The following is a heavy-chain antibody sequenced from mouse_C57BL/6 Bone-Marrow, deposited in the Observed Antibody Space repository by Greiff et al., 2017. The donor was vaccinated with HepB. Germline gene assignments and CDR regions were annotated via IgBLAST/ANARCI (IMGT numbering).Heavy chain of an antibody. J-gene: IGHJ4*01. D-gene: IGHD1-1*01. CDR1: GFTFSSYG. Sequence: EVQVVESGGDLVKPGGSLKLSCAASGFTFSSYGMSWVRQTPDKRLEWVATISSGGSYTYYPDSVKGRFTISRDNAKNTLYLQMSSLKSEDTAMYYCARHYYGGSYDAMDYWGRGTGVTVSA. CDR2: ISSGGSYT. CDR3: ARHYYGGSYDAMDY. V-gene: IGHV5-6*01.